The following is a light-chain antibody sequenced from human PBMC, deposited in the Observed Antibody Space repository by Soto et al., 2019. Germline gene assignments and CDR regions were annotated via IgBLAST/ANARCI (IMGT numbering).Light chain of an antibody. Sequence: DIQMTQSPSTLSASVGDRVTITCRASQSINNWLAWYQQKPGKAPKLVIFKASTLESGDPSRFSGSGSGTEFTLSISSLQPDDFATYFCQQYESFPRTFGQGTKVEIK. CDR3: QQYESFPRT. CDR2: KAS. CDR1: QSINNW. V-gene: IGKV1-5*03. J-gene: IGKJ1*01.